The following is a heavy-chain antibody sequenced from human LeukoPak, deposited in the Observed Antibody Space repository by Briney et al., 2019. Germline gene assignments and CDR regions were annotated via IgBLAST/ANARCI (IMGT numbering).Heavy chain of an antibody. CDR3: ARDFYASGFYFWFDP. Sequence: SETLSLICSVSGGYTGSHYWSWIRQPAGKGLEWIGRISPSGTTHYNPSLGSRVTMSVDTSKNYFSLRLSSVTAADTAVYYCARDFYASGFYFWFDPWGQGILVTVSS. J-gene: IGHJ5*02. CDR2: ISPSGTT. CDR1: GGYTGSHY. D-gene: IGHD2/OR15-2a*01. V-gene: IGHV4-4*07.